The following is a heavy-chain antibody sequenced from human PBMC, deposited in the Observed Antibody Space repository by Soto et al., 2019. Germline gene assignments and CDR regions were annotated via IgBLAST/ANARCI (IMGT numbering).Heavy chain of an antibody. D-gene: IGHD6-19*01. Sequence: SQTLSLTCAISGDSVSSNRAAWNWIRQSPSRSLEWLGRTYYIAKWYNDYAVSVKRLITINPDTSKNQFSMQLKSVTPEDTAVYYCARDYSSGWYRRDYYFDYWGQGTLVTVSS. V-gene: IGHV6-1*01. J-gene: IGHJ4*02. CDR1: GDSVSSNRAA. CDR3: ARDYSSGWYRRDYYFDY. CDR2: TYYIAKWYN.